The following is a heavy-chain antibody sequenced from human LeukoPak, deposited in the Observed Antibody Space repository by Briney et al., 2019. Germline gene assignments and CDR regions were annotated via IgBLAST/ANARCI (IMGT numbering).Heavy chain of an antibody. CDR1: GFTFSSNW. CDR2: INEDGSTT. Sequence: GGSLRLSCAASGFTFSSNWMHWVRQAPGKGLVWVSRINEDGSTTNYADSVKGRSTIFRDSAKNTLYLQMNSLRAEDTAVYYCVRDLGGRSGHWGQGTLVTVSS. D-gene: IGHD1-26*01. V-gene: IGHV3-74*01. J-gene: IGHJ4*02. CDR3: VRDLGGRSGH.